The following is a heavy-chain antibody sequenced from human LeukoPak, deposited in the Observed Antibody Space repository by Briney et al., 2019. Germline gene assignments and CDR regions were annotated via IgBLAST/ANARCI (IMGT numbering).Heavy chain of an antibody. D-gene: IGHD3-3*01. J-gene: IGHJ4*02. Sequence: PGASVKVSCKASGYTFTSYGISWVRQAPGQGLEWMGWISAYNGNTNYAQKLQGRVTMTTDTSTSTAYMELRSLRSDDTAVYYCARDSGGYDFWSGYLLWGPELRRGRADFDYWGQGTLVTVSS. CDR3: ARDSGGYDFWSGYLLWGPELRRGRADFDY. CDR2: ISAYNGNT. V-gene: IGHV1-18*01. CDR1: GYTFTSYG.